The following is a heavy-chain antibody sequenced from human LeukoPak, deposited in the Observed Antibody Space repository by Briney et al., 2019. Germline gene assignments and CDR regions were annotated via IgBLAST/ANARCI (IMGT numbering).Heavy chain of an antibody. V-gene: IGHV1-2*02. J-gene: IGHJ5*02. D-gene: IGHD4-17*01. Sequence: ASVKASCKASGYTFTDYYIHWVRQAPGQGLEWMGWFSGGTNYAQKFQGRVTMTRDTSISTAYMELDTLRSDDTAVYYCARSTTVTSSWFDPWGQGTLVTVSS. CDR3: ARSTTVTSSWFDP. CDR1: GYTFTDYY. CDR2: FSGGT.